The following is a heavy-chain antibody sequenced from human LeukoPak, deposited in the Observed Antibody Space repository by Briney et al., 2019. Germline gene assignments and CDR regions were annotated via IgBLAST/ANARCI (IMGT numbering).Heavy chain of an antibody. CDR3: ARGRQVGATAIRYPTLDY. CDR1: GYTFTNYD. J-gene: IGHJ4*02. CDR2: MNPNSGNT. D-gene: IGHD1-26*01. Sequence: AASVKVSCKASGYTFTNYDINWVRQATGQGLEWMGWMNPNSGNTGYAQKFQGRVTMTRNTSISTAYMELSSLRSEDTAIYYCARGRQVGATAIRYPTLDYWGQGTLVTVSS. V-gene: IGHV1-8*01.